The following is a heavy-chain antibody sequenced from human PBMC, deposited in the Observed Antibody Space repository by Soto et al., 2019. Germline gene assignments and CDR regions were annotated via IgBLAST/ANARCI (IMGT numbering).Heavy chain of an antibody. CDR3: AKDLGGRDAYNSLDY. V-gene: IGHV3-23*01. D-gene: IGHD3-16*01. J-gene: IGHJ4*02. CDR2: INSNGDST. Sequence: PGGSLRLSCAASGFTFSSYAMSWVRQAPGKGLEWVSTINSNGDSTYYAVSGKGRFTISSANSKNPLYLQMHSLRAEDTAVYYCAKDLGGRDAYNSLDYWGQGTLVTVSS. CDR1: GFTFSSYA.